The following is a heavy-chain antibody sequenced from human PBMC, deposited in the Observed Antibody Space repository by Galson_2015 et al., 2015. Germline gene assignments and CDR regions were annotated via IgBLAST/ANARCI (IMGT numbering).Heavy chain of an antibody. Sequence: SLRLSCAASGFTFSSYSMNWVRQAPGKGLEWVSSISSSSSYIYYADSVKGRFTISRDNAKNSLYLQMNSLRAEDTAVYYCARGRVLGRRDYYYYYYMDVWGKGTTVTVSS. CDR1: GFTFSSYS. D-gene: IGHD3-10*01. CDR3: ARGRVLGRRDYYYYYYMDV. V-gene: IGHV3-21*01. J-gene: IGHJ6*03. CDR2: ISSSSSYI.